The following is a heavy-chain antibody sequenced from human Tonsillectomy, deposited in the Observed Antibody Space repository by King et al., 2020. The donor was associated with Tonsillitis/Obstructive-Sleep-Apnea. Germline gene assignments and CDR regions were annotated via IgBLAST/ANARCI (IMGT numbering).Heavy chain of an antibody. CDR2: IYPGDSDT. J-gene: IGHJ5*02. CDR3: ARQVRTMIPGVLGDKWFDP. CDR1: GYNFATYW. V-gene: IGHV5-51*01. D-gene: IGHD3-10*01. Sequence: VQLVQSGAEVKKPGESLKISCKASGYNFATYWIGWVRQMPGKGLEWMGVIYPGDSDTTYSPAFLGQVTISVDKSNGIAYLQWSSLEASDTAIYYCARQVRTMIPGVLGDKWFDPWGQGTQVTVSS.